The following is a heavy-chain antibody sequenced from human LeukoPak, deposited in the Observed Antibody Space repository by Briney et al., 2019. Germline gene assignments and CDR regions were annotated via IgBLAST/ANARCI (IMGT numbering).Heavy chain of an antibody. CDR1: GFTFSSYW. CDR2: IKQDGSEK. CDR3: ARVLYYDFPYYYYYMDV. V-gene: IGHV3-7*01. D-gene: IGHD3-3*01. J-gene: IGHJ6*03. Sequence: GGSLRLSCAASGFTFSSYWMSWVRQAPGKGLEWVANIKQDGSEKYYVDSVKGRFTISRDNAKNSLYLQMNSLRAEDTAVYYCARVLYYDFPYYYYYMDVWGKGTTVTVSS.